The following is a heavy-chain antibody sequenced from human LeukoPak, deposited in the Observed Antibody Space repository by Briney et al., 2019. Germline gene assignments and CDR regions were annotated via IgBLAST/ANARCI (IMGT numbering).Heavy chain of an antibody. J-gene: IGHJ4*02. CDR2: IYRKSDGGTT. CDR1: GFTFSNAW. V-gene: IGHV3-15*01. CDR3: ARGSNSYDSSDFDH. D-gene: IGHD3-22*01. Sequence: GGSLRLSCAASGFTFSNAWMTWVRQAPGKGLEWVGRIYRKSDGGTTEHAAPVKGRFTISRDDSKNSFYLQMNSLKSEDTAVYYCARGSNSYDSSDFDHWGQGTLVTVSS.